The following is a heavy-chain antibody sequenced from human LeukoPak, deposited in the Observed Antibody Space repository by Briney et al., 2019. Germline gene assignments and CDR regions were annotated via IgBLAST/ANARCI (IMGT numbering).Heavy chain of an antibody. D-gene: IGHD5-18*01. CDR1: GGSISSYY. J-gene: IGHJ6*03. V-gene: IGHV4-59*01. Sequence: SETLSLTCTASGGSISSYYWSWIRQPPGKGLEWIGYIYYSGSTNYNPSLKSRVTISVDTSKNQFSLKLSSVTAADTAVYYCARVGTGYSYGYRDYYYYMDVWGKGTTVTVSS. CDR3: ARVGTGYSYGYRDYYYYMDV. CDR2: IYYSGST.